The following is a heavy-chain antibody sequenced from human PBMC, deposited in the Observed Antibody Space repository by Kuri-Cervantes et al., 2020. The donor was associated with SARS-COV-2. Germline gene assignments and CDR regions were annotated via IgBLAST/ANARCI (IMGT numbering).Heavy chain of an antibody. D-gene: IGHD1-26*01. CDR2: IYSGGST. J-gene: IGHJ4*02. CDR3: ASNLAPVGATSY. Sequence: GESLKISCAASGFTVSSHYMSWVRQAPGKGLEWVSVIYSGGSTYYADSVKGRFAISRGISKNTVYLQMNSLRADDTAIYYCASNLAPVGATSYWGQGTLVTVSS. CDR1: GFTVSSHY. V-gene: IGHV3-53*01.